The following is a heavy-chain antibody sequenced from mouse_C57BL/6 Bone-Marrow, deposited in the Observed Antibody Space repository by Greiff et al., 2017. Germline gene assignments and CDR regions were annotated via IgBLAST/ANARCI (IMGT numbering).Heavy chain of an antibody. J-gene: IGHJ1*03. CDR2: IDPSDSYT. CDR3: AATVVGDFDV. D-gene: IGHD1-1*01. V-gene: IGHV1-50*01. CDR1: GYTFTSYW. Sequence: QVQLQQPGAELVKPGASVKLSCKASGYTFTSYWMQWVKQRPGQGLEWIGEIDPSDSYTNYNQKFKGKATLTVDTSSSTAYMQLSSLTSEDSAVYFCAATVVGDFDVWGTGTTVTVSS.